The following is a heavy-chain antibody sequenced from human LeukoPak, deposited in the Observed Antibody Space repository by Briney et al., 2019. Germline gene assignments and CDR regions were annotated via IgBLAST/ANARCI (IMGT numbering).Heavy chain of an antibody. J-gene: IGHJ5*02. CDR1: GFTFSSYE. D-gene: IGHD2-8*01. V-gene: IGHV3-48*03. CDR3: ARDSQPYCTNGICYTKYNWFDP. CDR2: ISSSGSTI. Sequence: GGSLRLSCAASGFTFSSYEMNWVRQAPGEGLEWVSYISSSGSTIYYAESVKGRFTISRDNAKNSLYLQMNSLRAEDTAVYYCARDSQPYCTNGICYTKYNWFDPWGQGTLVTVSS.